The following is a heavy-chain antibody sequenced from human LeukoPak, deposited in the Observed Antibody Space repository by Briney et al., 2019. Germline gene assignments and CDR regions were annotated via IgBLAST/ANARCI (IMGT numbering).Heavy chain of an antibody. CDR2: IRYDGSNK. J-gene: IGHJ4*02. CDR1: GFTFSSYG. CDR3: AKVDTAMVTPGALDY. V-gene: IGHV3-30*02. Sequence: GGSLRLSCAASGFTFSSYGMHWGRQAPGKGLEWVAFIRYDGSNKYYADSVKGRFTISRDNSKNTLYLQMNSLRAEDTAVYYCAKVDTAMVTPGALDYWGQGTLVTVSS. D-gene: IGHD5-18*01.